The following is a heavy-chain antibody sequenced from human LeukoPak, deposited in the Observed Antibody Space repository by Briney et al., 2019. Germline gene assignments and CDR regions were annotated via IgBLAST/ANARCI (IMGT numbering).Heavy chain of an antibody. V-gene: IGHV3-33*06. J-gene: IGHJ5*02. Sequence: PGRSLRLSCAASGFTFSSYGMHWVRQAPGKGLEWVAVIWYDGSNKYYADSVKGRFTISRDNSKNTLYLQMNSLRAEDTAVYYCAKTAVGTNWNHWFDPWGQGTMVTVSS. CDR2: IWYDGSNK. D-gene: IGHD1-1*01. CDR1: GFTFSSYG. CDR3: AKTAVGTNWNHWFDP.